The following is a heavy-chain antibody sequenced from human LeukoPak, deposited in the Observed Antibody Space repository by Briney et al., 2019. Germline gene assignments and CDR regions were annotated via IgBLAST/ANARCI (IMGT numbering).Heavy chain of an antibody. J-gene: IGHJ3*02. D-gene: IGHD3-22*01. Sequence: ASVKVSCKASGYTFTSNALGWVRQAPGQGLEWLGWINTNTGNPTYAQGFTGRFVFSLDTSVNTAYLQISSLKAEDTAVYYCARVVHPYDYESSGLTYDAFDIWGQGTMVTVSS. CDR1: GYTFTSNA. CDR2: INTNTGNP. CDR3: ARVVHPYDYESSGLTYDAFDI. V-gene: IGHV7-4-1*02.